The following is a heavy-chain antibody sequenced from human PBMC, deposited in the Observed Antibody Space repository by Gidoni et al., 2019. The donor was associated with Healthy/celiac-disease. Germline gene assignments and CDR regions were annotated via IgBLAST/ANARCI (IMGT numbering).Heavy chain of an antibody. J-gene: IGHJ6*02. D-gene: IGHD6-13*01. V-gene: IGHV1-2*06. CDR1: GYTFTGYY. CDR3: ASLPGTYSSSWLAHYGMDV. CDR2: INPNSGGT. Sequence: QVQLVQSGAEVKKPGASVKVSCKASGYTFTGYYMHWVRQAPGQGLEWMGRINPNSGGTNYAQKFQGRVTMTRDTSISTAYMELSRLRSDDTAVYYCASLPGTYSSSWLAHYGMDVWGQGTTVTVSS.